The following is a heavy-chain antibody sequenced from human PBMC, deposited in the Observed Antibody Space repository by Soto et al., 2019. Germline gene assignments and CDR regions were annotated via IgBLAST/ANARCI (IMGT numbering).Heavy chain of an antibody. J-gene: IGHJ4*02. CDR3: ARGSFFYETSGYYPPDY. V-gene: IGHV3-21*01. Sequence: PGGSLRLSCAASGFTFMSYTMNWVRQAPGTGLEWVASTSSSSSYIEYADSLKGRFTISRDNAKNSVHLQMRSLRAEDTAVYYCARGSFFYETSGYYPPDYWGQGTLVTVSS. CDR2: TSSSSSYI. CDR1: GFTFMSYT. D-gene: IGHD3-22*01.